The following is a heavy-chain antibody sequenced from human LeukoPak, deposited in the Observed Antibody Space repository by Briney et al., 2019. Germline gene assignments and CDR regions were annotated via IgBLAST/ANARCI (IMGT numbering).Heavy chain of an antibody. CDR2: INHSGST. V-gene: IGHV4-34*01. J-gene: IGHJ4*02. CDR1: GGSFSGYY. Sequence: SETLSLTCAVYGGSFSGYYWSWIRQPPGKGLEWIGEINHSGSTNYNPSLKSRVTISVDTSKNQFSLKLSSVTAADTAVYFCARGYNWNPYYLDYWGRGTLVTVSS. CDR3: ARGYNWNPYYLDY. D-gene: IGHD1-20*01.